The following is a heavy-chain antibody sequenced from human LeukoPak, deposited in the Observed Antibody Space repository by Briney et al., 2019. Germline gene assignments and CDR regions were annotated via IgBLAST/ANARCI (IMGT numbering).Heavy chain of an antibody. Sequence: SETLSLTCTVSGGSISSYYRSWIRQPPGKGLEWIAYISDIGSINYNPSLKSRVTISLDTTKNQFSLKLSSVTAADTAVYYCAGHHPRNTVDFWGQGTLVTVSS. J-gene: IGHJ4*02. V-gene: IGHV4-59*08. CDR3: AGHHPRNTVDF. CDR2: ISDIGSI. CDR1: GGSISSYY. D-gene: IGHD2/OR15-2a*01.